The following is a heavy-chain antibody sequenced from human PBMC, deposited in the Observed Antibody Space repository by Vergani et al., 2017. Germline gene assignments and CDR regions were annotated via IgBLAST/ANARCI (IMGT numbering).Heavy chain of an antibody. CDR1: GFTFSSYA. D-gene: IGHD2-2*02. CDR2: ISYDGSNK. Sequence: QVQLVESGGGVVQPGRSLRLSCAASGFTFSSYAMHWVRQAPGKGLEWVAVISYDGSNKYYADSVKGRFTISRDNAKNSLYLQMNSLRAEDTAVYYCARNDGYCSSTSCYTVGYYYYMDVWGKGTTVTVSS. CDR3: ARNDGYCSSTSCYTVGYYYYMDV. V-gene: IGHV3-30-3*01. J-gene: IGHJ6*03.